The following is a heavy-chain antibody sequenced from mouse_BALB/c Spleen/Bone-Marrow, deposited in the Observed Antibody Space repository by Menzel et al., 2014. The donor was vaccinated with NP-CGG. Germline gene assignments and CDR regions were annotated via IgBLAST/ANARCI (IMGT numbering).Heavy chain of an antibody. CDR3: ARDFTPACYWYFEV. J-gene: IGHJ1*01. D-gene: IGHD2-12*01. V-gene: IGHV7-3*02. Sequence: EVKLMESGGGLVQPGGSLRLSRAPSGFTFTDYYMSWVRQPPGKALEWLGFIRNKANGYTTECSASVKGRFTISRDNSQSILYLQMNTLRAEDSATYYCARDFTPACYWYFEVWGAGTTVTVSS. CDR1: GFTFTDYY. CDR2: IRNKANGYTT.